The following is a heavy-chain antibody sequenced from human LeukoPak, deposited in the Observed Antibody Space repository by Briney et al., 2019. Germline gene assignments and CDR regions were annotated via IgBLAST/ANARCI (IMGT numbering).Heavy chain of an antibody. CDR3: ARRPGLERYYFDY. D-gene: IGHD1-1*01. CDR2: ISGSGGST. Sequence: PGGSLRLSCAASGFTFSSYAMSWVRQAPGKGLQWVLTISGSGGSTYYADSVKGRFTISRDNSKNTLYLQMNSLRAEDTAVYYCARRPGLERYYFDYWGQGTLVTVSS. J-gene: IGHJ4*02. V-gene: IGHV3-23*01. CDR1: GFTFSSYA.